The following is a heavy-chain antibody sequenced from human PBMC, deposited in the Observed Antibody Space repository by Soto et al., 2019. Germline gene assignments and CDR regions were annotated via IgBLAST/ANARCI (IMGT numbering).Heavy chain of an antibody. J-gene: IGHJ6*02. CDR3: ARLRPLSGYYYYGMDV. CDR1: GYXFTSYW. CDR2: IYPGDSDT. V-gene: IGHV5-51*01. D-gene: IGHD3-10*01. Sequence: KISCKCSGYXFTSYWIGWVRQMPGKGLEWMGIIYPGDSDTRYSPSFQGQVTISADKSISTAYLQWSSLKASDTAMYYCARLRPLSGYYYYGMDVWGQGTTVTVSS.